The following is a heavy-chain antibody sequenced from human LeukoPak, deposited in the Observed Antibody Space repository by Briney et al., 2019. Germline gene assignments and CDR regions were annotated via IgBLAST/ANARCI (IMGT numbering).Heavy chain of an antibody. CDR1: GLSLNNYA. J-gene: IGHJ4*02. V-gene: IGHV3-74*01. Sequence: GGSLRLSCTASGLSLNNYAMSWVRQVPGKGLVWVSRINSDGSSTSYADSVKGRFTISRDNARNTLYLQMNSLRAEDTAVYYCAQGGSPGAFDYWGQGTLVTVSS. CDR3: AQGGSPGAFDY. CDR2: INSDGSST. D-gene: IGHD1-26*01.